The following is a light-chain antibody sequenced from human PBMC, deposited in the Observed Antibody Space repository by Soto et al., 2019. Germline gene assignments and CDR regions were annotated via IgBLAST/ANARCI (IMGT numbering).Light chain of an antibody. CDR1: QSISSW. V-gene: IGKV1-5*03. Sequence: DIQMTQSPSTLSASVGDRVTITCRASQSISSWLAWYQQKPGRAPKLLIDKASSLETGVPSRFSGSGSWTEFTLIIISLQPDDFASYYCKHYGSSSPWTFGQGTKVEIK. CDR3: KHYGSSSPWT. J-gene: IGKJ1*01. CDR2: KAS.